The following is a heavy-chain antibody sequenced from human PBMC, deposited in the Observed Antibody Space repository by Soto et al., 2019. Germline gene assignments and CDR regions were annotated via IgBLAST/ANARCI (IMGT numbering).Heavy chain of an antibody. CDR3: ARESRGRAAAGDNYYYYGTDV. CDR1: GGTFSSYA. Sequence: SVKVSCKASGGTFSSYAISWVRQAPGQGLEWMGGIIPIFGTANYAQKFQGRVTITADESTSTAYMELSSLRSEDTAVYYCARESRGRAAAGDNYYYYGTDVWGQGTTVTVSS. CDR2: IIPIFGTA. V-gene: IGHV1-69*13. D-gene: IGHD6-13*01. J-gene: IGHJ6*02.